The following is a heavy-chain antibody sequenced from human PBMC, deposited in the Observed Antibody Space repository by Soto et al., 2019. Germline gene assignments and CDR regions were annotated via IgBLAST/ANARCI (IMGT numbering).Heavy chain of an antibody. Sequence: EVQLVESGGGLVQPGGSLRLSCAASGFTFDNYEMNWVRQAPGKGLEWVSYISSVGSTVYYGDSVKGRFTISRDNAKNSLYLQMNSLRVEDTAVYYCAKEATNINNFDYWGQGTLVTVSS. CDR3: AKEATNINNFDY. D-gene: IGHD1-26*01. V-gene: IGHV3-48*03. J-gene: IGHJ4*02. CDR1: GFTFDNYE. CDR2: ISSVGSTV.